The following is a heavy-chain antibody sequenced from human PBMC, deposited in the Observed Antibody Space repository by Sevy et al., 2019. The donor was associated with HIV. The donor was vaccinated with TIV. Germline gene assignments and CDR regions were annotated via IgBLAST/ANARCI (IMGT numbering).Heavy chain of an antibody. CDR3: ARGGSGWSLDY. Sequence: GGSLRLSCAASGFTFSSYAVHWVRQAPGKGLEWVACISYDGNNKYYPDSVKGRITISRDNSKKTLYLEMNSLRGEDTAVYYCARGGSGWSLDYWGQGTLVTVSS. J-gene: IGHJ4*02. CDR2: ISYDGNNK. CDR1: GFTFSSYA. V-gene: IGHV3-30-3*01. D-gene: IGHD6-19*01.